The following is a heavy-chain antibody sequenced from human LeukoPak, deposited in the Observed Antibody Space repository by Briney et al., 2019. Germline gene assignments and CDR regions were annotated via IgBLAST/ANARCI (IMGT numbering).Heavy chain of an antibody. J-gene: IGHJ5*02. CDR1: GGTFSSYA. CDR3: ARTFLAGAAATPLNWSDP. CDR2: IIPILGIA. V-gene: IGHV1-69*04. D-gene: IGHD6-13*01. Sequence: ASVKVSCKASGGTFSSYASSWVRQAPGQGLEWMGRIIPILGIANYAQKFQGRVTITADKSTSTAYMELSSLRSEDTAVYYCARTFLAGAAATPLNWSDPWGQGTLVTVSS.